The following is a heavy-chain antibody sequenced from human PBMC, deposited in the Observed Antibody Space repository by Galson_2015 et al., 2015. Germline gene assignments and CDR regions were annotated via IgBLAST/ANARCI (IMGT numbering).Heavy chain of an antibody. V-gene: IGHV3-74*01. CDR2: INSDGSST. CDR3: AKGYGERVYYYYGMDV. J-gene: IGHJ6*02. D-gene: IGHD4-17*01. Sequence: SLRLSCAASGFTFSSYWMHWVRQAPGKGLVWVSRINSDGSSTSYADSVKGRFTISRDNAKNTLYLQMNSLRAEDTAVYYCAKGYGERVYYYYGMDVWGQGTTVTVSS. CDR1: GFTFSSYW.